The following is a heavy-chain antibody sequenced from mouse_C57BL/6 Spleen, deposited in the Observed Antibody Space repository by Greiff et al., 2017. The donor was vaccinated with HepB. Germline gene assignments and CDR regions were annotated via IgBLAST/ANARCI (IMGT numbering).Heavy chain of an antibody. J-gene: IGHJ2*01. V-gene: IGHV1-52*01. CDR3: ASPFITTVALDY. Sequence: QVQLQQPGAELVRPGSSVKLSCKASGYTFTSYWMHWVKQRPIQGLEWIGNIDPSDSETHYNQKFKDKATFTVDKSSSTAYMQLSSLTSEDSAVYYCASPFITTVALDYWGQGTTLTVSS. D-gene: IGHD1-1*01. CDR2: IDPSDSET. CDR1: GYTFTSYW.